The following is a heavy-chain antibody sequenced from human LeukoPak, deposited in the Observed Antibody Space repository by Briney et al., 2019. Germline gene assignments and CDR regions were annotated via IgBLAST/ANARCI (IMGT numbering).Heavy chain of an antibody. D-gene: IGHD6-13*01. Sequence: PGGSLRLSCAASGFTFSSYAMSWVRQAPGKGLEWVSAISGSGGSTYYADSVKGRITISRDNSKNTLYLQMNSLRAEDTAVYYCAKSRYSSSWYYFDYWGQGTLVTVSS. CDR2: ISGSGGST. J-gene: IGHJ4*02. CDR3: AKSRYSSSWYYFDY. CDR1: GFTFSSYA. V-gene: IGHV3-23*01.